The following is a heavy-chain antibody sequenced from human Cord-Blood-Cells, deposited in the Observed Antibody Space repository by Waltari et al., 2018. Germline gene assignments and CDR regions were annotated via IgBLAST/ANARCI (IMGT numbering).Heavy chain of an antibody. CDR1: GYTFTGYY. CDR3: ARGQVLWSPSQGY. Sequence: QVQLVQSGAEVKKPGASVKVSCKASGYTFTGYYMHWVRQAPGKGLEWMGWINPNRGGTNYAQKFQGRVTMTRDTSISTAYMELSRLRSDDTAVYYCARGQVLWSPSQGYWGQGTLVTVSS. D-gene: IGHD2-2*01. J-gene: IGHJ4*02. V-gene: IGHV1-2*02. CDR2: INPNRGGT.